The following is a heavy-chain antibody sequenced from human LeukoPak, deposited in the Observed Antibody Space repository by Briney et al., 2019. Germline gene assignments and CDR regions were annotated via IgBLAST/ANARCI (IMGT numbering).Heavy chain of an antibody. Sequence: PSQTLSLTCTVSGGSISSGGYYWSWIRQHPGKDLEWIGYIYYSGSTYYNPSLKSRVTISVDTSKNQFSLKLSSVTAADTAVYYCARIYDFWSGLPDYWGQGTLVTVSS. J-gene: IGHJ4*02. D-gene: IGHD3-3*01. V-gene: IGHV4-31*03. CDR2: IYYSGST. CDR3: ARIYDFWSGLPDY. CDR1: GGSISSGGYY.